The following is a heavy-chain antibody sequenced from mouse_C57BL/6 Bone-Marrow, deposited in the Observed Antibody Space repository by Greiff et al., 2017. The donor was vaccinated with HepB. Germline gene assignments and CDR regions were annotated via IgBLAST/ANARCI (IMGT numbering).Heavy chain of an antibody. CDR3: ARHAGEKDYAMDY. CDR2: ISNGGGST. D-gene: IGHD2-13*01. J-gene: IGHJ4*01. V-gene: IGHV5-12*01. CDR1: GFTFSDYY. Sequence: EVNVVESGGGLVQPGGSLKLSCAASGFTFSDYYMYWVRQTPEKRLEWVAYISNGGGSTYYTDTVKGRFTISRDNAKNTLYLQMSRLKSEDTAMYYCARHAGEKDYAMDYWGQGTSVTVSS.